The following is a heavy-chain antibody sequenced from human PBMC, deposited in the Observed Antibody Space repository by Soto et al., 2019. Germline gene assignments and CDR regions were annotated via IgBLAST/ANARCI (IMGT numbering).Heavy chain of an antibody. D-gene: IGHD3-3*01. Sequence: GGSLRLSCATSGFSFSKYGMNWVRQAPGKGLEWVSGITKTGRSTFIADSVRGRFTISRDNLKNIMYLQMNSLRVDDTALYYCTKDAEAYDFAFDKWGQGTMVTVSS. CDR3: TKDAEAYDFAFDK. CDR2: ITKTGRST. CDR1: GFSFSKYG. J-gene: IGHJ3*02. V-gene: IGHV3-23*01.